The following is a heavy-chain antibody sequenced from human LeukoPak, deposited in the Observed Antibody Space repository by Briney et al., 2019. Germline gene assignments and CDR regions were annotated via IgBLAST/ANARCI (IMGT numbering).Heavy chain of an antibody. CDR1: GFTFSDYY. J-gene: IGHJ4*02. CDR2: ISSSGSTI. Sequence: GGSLRLSCAASGFTFSDYYMSWIRQAPGKGLEWVSYISSSGSTIYYADSVKGRFTISRDNSKNTLYLQMSSLRAEDTAVYYCARDKDWLLYDYWGQGTLVTVSS. CDR3: ARDKDWLLYDY. V-gene: IGHV3-11*04. D-gene: IGHD3/OR15-3a*01.